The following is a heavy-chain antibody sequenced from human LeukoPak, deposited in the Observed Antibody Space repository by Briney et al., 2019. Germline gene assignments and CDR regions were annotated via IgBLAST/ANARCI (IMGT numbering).Heavy chain of an antibody. J-gene: IGHJ4*02. CDR2: ISYDASSQ. Sequence: PGGSLRLSCAASRFTFSNYGMHWIRQAPGKGLEWVAVISYDASSQYYTDSVKGRFTISRDNSKNTLYLQMNSLRAEDTAVYFCAKQREGVSWSPDYWGQGTLVTVSS. D-gene: IGHD1-26*01. V-gene: IGHV3-30*18. CDR1: RFTFSNYG. CDR3: AKQREGVSWSPDY.